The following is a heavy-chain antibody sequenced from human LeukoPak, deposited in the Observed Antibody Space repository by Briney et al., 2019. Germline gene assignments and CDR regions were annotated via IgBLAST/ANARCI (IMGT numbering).Heavy chain of an antibody. CDR2: ISGSGGST. CDR3: AKVCSSSSPSDY. V-gene: IGHV3-23*01. Sequence: PGGSLRLSCAASGFTFSSYAMSWVRQTPGKGLEWVSAISGSGGSTYYADSVKGRFTISRDNSKNTLYLQMSSLRAEDTAVYYCAKVCSSSSPSDYWGQGTLVTVSS. D-gene: IGHD6-6*01. CDR1: GFTFSSYA. J-gene: IGHJ4*02.